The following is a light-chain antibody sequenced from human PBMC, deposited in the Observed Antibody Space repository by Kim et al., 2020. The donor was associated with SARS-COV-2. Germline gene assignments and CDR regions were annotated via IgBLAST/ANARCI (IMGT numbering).Light chain of an antibody. Sequence: VSPGERVTLSCRASQSVSNYLAWYQQKPGQAPRLLIYDASNRATGIPARFSGSGSGTDFTLIISSLAPEDFAVYYCQQRSNWPLTFGGGTKVDIK. CDR3: QQRSNWPLT. CDR1: QSVSNY. J-gene: IGKJ4*01. CDR2: DAS. V-gene: IGKV3-11*01.